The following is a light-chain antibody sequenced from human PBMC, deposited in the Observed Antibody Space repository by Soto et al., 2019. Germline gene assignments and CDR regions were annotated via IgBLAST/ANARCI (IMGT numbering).Light chain of an antibody. CDR1: SSDVGDYNY. CDR3: CSYAGSYTWV. J-gene: IGLJ3*02. V-gene: IGLV2-11*01. CDR2: AVN. Sequence: QSALTQPRSVSGSPGQSVTISCTGTSSDVGDYNYVSWYQQHPGKAPTLLIYAVNMRSSGVPDRFSGSKSGNTASLTISGLQAEDEADYSCCSYAGSYTWVFGGGTKRTVL.